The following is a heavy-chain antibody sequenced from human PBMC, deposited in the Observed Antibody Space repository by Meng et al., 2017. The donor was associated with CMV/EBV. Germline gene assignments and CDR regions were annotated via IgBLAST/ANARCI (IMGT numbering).Heavy chain of an antibody. Sequence: GSLKISCAASGFTFSSYAMHWVRQAPGKGLEWVAVISYDGSNKYYADSVKGRFTISRDNSKNTLYLQMNSLRAEDTAVYYCARGVVVPAAISVRVISVLGYYYYGMDVWGQGTTVTVSS. D-gene: IGHD2-2*01. CDR2: ISYDGSNK. J-gene: IGHJ6*02. CDR3: ARGVVVPAAISVRVISVLGYYYYGMDV. CDR1: GFTFSSYA. V-gene: IGHV3-30*04.